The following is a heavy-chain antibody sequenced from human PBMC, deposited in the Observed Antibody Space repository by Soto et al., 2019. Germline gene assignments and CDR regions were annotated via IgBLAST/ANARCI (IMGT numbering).Heavy chain of an antibody. CDR2: ISIGAGST. CDR1: GFTFSNYS. D-gene: IGHD5-12*01. Sequence: EVQLLESGGGLVQPGGSLRLSCAASGFTFSNYSMSWVRQAPGKGLEWVSGISIGAGSTYYADSVKGRFTLSRDNSRNTLYLKMSSLRAADTAVYYCAKDRRYDYTSDYWGQGTLVTVSS. J-gene: IGHJ4*02. CDR3: AKDRRYDYTSDY. V-gene: IGHV3-23*01.